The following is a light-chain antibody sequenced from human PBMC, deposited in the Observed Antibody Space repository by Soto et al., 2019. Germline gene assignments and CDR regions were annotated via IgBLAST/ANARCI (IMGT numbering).Light chain of an antibody. CDR2: ENI. J-gene: IGLJ2*01. CDR1: TSNIGNNY. V-gene: IGLV1-51*02. Sequence: QSALTQPPSVSAAPGQKVTISCSGSTSNIGNNYVFWYQQFPGTAPKLVIFENIRRPSGVPDRFSGSKSGTSATLGITGLQTGDEADYYCGTWDTSLSIVVFGGGTKLTVL. CDR3: GTWDTSLSIVV.